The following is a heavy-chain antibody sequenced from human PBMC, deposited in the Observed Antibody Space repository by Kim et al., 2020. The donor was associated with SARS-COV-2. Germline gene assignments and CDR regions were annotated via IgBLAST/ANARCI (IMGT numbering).Heavy chain of an antibody. V-gene: IGHV1-3*01. CDR3: ARETEYYYDSNGMDV. J-gene: IGHJ6*02. Sequence: ASVKVSCKASGYTFTSYAMHWVRQAPGQRLEWMGWINAGNGNTKYSQKFQGRVTITRDTSASTAYMELSSMRSEDTAVYYCARETEYYYDSNGMDVWGQGTTVTVSS. D-gene: IGHD3-22*01. CDR1: GYTFTSYA. CDR2: INAGNGNT.